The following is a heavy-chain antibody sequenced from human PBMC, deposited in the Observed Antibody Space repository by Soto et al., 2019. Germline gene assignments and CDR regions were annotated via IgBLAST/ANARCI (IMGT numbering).Heavy chain of an antibody. Sequence: QVQLMQSGTEVKKPGASVKVSCKASGYTFTSYYLHWVRQAPGQGLEWLGLINPSTGNTKYSQKFRGRVTLTRDTSTGTIYLGMSSLTSEDTAVYYCALPPSHGSGWYPFDYWGQGALVTVSS. V-gene: IGHV1-46*03. CDR1: GYTFTSYY. CDR2: INPSTGNT. CDR3: ALPPSHGSGWYPFDY. D-gene: IGHD6-13*01. J-gene: IGHJ4*02.